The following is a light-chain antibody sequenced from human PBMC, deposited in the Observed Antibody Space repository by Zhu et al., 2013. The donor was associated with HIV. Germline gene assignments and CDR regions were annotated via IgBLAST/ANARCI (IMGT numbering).Light chain of an antibody. J-gene: IGKJ4*01. CDR2: GTS. V-gene: IGKV3-15*01. CDR1: HNVSDK. Sequence: EIVMTQSPVTLSVSPGERASLSCRASHNVSDKLAWYQGKLGQSPRLLIYGTSTRAAGVPVRFSGSGSGTNFTLTISRLQSEDIAVYYCQQYNNWPPLTFGGGTKVEIK. CDR3: QQYNNWPPLT.